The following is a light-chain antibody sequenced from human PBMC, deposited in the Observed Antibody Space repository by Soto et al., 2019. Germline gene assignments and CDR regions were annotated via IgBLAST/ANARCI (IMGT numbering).Light chain of an antibody. J-gene: IGKJ3*01. CDR2: GVT. Sequence: EIELTQSPATLSLSPGERATLSCRASQSVGSTYLACYQQKPGQAPKLLIYGVTSRATGITDRFSSGGYGTALTLPISRMVPEDFAVNYCQQYGTSPPTFGPGTKVDI. CDR3: QQYGTSPPT. CDR1: QSVGSTY. V-gene: IGKV3-20*01.